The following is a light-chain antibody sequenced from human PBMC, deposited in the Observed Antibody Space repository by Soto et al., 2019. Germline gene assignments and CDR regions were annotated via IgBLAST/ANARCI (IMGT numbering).Light chain of an antibody. CDR1: QSVSSY. V-gene: IGKV3-11*01. J-gene: IGKJ4*01. CDR2: EAS. CDR3: QQRTDWVT. Sequence: EIVLTQSPATLSLSPGERATLSCRASQSVSSYLAWYQQKPGQAPRLLIYEASNRATGIPARFSGSGSGTDFTLTISSREPEECSVYYCQQRTDWVTFGGGTKVDIK.